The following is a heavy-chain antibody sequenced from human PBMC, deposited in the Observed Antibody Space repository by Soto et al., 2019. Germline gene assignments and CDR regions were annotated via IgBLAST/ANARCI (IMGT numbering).Heavy chain of an antibody. CDR3: ARDLDGSGSYYTDY. CDR1: GYTFTSCG. CDR2: ISPYKGNT. D-gene: IGHD3-10*01. V-gene: IGHV1-18*01. Sequence: ASVKVSCKASGYTFTSCGIAWVRQAPGQGLEWMGWISPYKGNTHYAQKFQGRVTMTTDTSTSTAYMELRSLRSDDTAVYYCARDLDGSGSYYTDYWGQGTLVTAPQ. J-gene: IGHJ4*02.